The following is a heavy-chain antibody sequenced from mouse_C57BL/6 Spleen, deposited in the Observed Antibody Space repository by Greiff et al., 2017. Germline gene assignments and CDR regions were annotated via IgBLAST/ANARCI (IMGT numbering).Heavy chain of an antibody. J-gene: IGHJ2*01. D-gene: IGHD2-10*01. CDR3: ARWGAYPDY. Sequence: QVQLQQPGAELVKPGASVQLSCKASGYTFTSYWMHWVKQRPGQGLEWIGMIHPHSGSTNYNEKFKSKATLTVDKSSSTADMQLSSLTSEDSAVYYCARWGAYPDYWGQGTTLTVSS. CDR1: GYTFTSYW. CDR2: IHPHSGST. V-gene: IGHV1-64*01.